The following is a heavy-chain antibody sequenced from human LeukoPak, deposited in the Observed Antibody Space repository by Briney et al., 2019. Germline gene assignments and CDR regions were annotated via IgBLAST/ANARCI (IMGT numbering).Heavy chain of an antibody. CDR1: GYTFTSYG. D-gene: IGHD3-10*01. CDR2: ISACNGNT. CDR3: ARDGPYYYGSGSYSVY. J-gene: IGHJ4*02. V-gene: IGHV1-18*01. Sequence: ASVKVSCKASGYTFTSYGISWVRQAPGQGLEWMGWISACNGNTNYAQKLQGRVAMTTDTSTSTAYMELRSLRSDDTAVYYCARDGPYYYGSGSYSVYWGQGTLVTVSS.